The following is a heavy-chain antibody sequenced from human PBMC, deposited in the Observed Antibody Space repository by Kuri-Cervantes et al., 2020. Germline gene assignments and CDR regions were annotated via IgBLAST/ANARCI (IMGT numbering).Heavy chain of an antibody. CDR2: IYYSGST. J-gene: IGHJ4*02. D-gene: IGHD6-19*01. CDR3: ARDSRYSSGWYLGTY. Sequence: GSLRLSCTVSGGSVSSGSYYWSWIRQPPGKGLEWIGYIYYSGSTNYNPSLKSRVTISVDTSKSQFSLKLSSVTAADTAVYYCARDSRYSSGWYLGTYWGQGTLVTVSS. CDR1: GGSVSSGSYY. V-gene: IGHV4-61*01.